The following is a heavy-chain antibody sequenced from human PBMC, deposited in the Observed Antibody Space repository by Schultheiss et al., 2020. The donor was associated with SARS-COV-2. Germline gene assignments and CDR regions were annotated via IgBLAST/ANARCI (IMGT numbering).Heavy chain of an antibody. Sequence: ESLKISCTVSGGSISSYYWSWIRQPPGKGLEWIGYIYYSGSTNYNPSLKSRVTISVDTSKNQFSLKLSSVTAADTAVYYCARAYYYDSSGYSDAFDIWGQGTMVTVSS. CDR1: GGSISSYY. CDR2: IYYSGST. J-gene: IGHJ3*02. CDR3: ARAYYYDSSGYSDAFDI. D-gene: IGHD3-22*01. V-gene: IGHV4-59*01.